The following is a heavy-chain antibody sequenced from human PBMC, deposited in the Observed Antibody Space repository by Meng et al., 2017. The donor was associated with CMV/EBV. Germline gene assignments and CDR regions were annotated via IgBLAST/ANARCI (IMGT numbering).Heavy chain of an antibody. Sequence: SETLSLTCAVYGGSFSGYYWSWIRQPPGKGLEWIGEINHSGSTNYNPSLKSRVTISVDTSKNQFSLKLSSVTAADTAVYYCARGGGSTDYYRSNYYYYGMDVWGQGTLVTVSS. CDR2: INHSGST. CDR3: ARGGGSTDYYRSNYYYYGMDV. CDR1: GGSFSGYY. D-gene: IGHD3-22*01. V-gene: IGHV4-34*01. J-gene: IGHJ6*02.